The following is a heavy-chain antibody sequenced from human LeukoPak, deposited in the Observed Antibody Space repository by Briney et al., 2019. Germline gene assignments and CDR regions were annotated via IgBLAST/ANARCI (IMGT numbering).Heavy chain of an antibody. CDR1: GGSISSGSYY. CDR2: IYTSGST. V-gene: IGHV4-61*02. J-gene: IGHJ4*02. D-gene: IGHD3-22*01. CDR3: ARSYDSSGPGHFDY. Sequence: SQTLSLTCTVSGGSISSGSYYWSWIRQPAGKGLEWLGRIYTSGSTNYNPSLNSRVTISVDTSKNQFSLKLSSETAADTAVYYCARSYDSSGPGHFDYWGQGTLVTVPS.